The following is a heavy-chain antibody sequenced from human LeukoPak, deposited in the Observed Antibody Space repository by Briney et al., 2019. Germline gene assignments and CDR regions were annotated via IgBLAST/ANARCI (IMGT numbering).Heavy chain of an antibody. Sequence: SETLSLTCAVYGGSFSGYYWSWIRQPPGRGLEWIAEINHSGNTSYNPSLKSRVTISVDMSKNQFSLNLISLTAADTAVYYCARVGCSGGTCYSRDFDFWGQGNLVTVSS. CDR1: GGSFSGYY. CDR2: INHSGNT. V-gene: IGHV4-34*01. J-gene: IGHJ4*02. CDR3: ARVGCSGGTCYSRDFDF. D-gene: IGHD2-15*01.